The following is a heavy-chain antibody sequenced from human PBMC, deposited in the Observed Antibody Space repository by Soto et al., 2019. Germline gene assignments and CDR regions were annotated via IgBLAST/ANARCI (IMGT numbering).Heavy chain of an antibody. V-gene: IGHV1-46*02. CDR2: ITLRGGTT. CDR3: ARGPDDSDVPRWDY. D-gene: IGHD4-17*01. J-gene: IGHJ4*02. CDR1: GYNFNQYY. Sequence: QVQLMQSGAEVRKPGASVRLSCETSGYNFNQYYIHWVRQAPGQGLEWMGIITLRGGTTEYAHKFRGRVTVTGDTSTRTAYMELRSLRSDDTAIYFCARGPDDSDVPRWDYWGQGTLVTVSS.